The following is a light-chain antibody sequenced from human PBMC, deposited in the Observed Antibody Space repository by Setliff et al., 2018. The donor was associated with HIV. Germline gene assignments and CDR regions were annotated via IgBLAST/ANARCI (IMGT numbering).Light chain of an antibody. CDR1: SSNIGGNT. CDR3: AAWDDSLNGWV. CDR2: SNN. V-gene: IGLV1-44*01. Sequence: VLTQPPPASATPGQRVTVSCSGSSSNIGGNTVNWYQQLPGTAPKLLIYSNNQRPSGVPDRFSGSKSGTSASLAISELQSQYEADYYCAAWDDSLNGWVFGGGTKVTVL. J-gene: IGLJ3*02.